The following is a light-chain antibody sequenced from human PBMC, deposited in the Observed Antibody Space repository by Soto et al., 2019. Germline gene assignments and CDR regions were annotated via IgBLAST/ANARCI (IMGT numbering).Light chain of an antibody. CDR1: SRDVGGSNY. CDR3: SSYTSSNTLEV. J-gene: IGLJ1*01. V-gene: IGLV2-14*01. Sequence: QSVLIQPASVSGSPGQSITISCTGTSRDVGGSNYVSWYQRHPHRAPKLLIYEVSYRPSGVSSRFPGSKSGNTASLTISGLQAEDEADYYCSSYTSSNTLEVFGVGTKV. CDR2: EVS.